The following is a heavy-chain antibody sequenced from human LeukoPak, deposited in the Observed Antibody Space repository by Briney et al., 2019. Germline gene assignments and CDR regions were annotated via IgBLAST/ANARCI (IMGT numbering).Heavy chain of an antibody. J-gene: IGHJ4*02. Sequence: PGGSLRLSCAASGFTFSNAWMSWVRQPPGKGLEWVGRIKSKTDGGTTDYAAPVKGRFTISRDDSKNTLYLQMNSLKTEDTAVYYCARDGDSGGLIAYFDYWGQGTLVTVSS. CDR1: GFTFSNAW. V-gene: IGHV3-15*01. CDR2: IKSKTDGGTT. CDR3: ARDGDSGGLIAYFDY. D-gene: IGHD1-26*01.